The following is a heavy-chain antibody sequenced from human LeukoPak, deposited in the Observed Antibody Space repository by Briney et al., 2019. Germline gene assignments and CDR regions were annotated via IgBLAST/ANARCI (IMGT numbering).Heavy chain of an antibody. Sequence: GGSLRLSCAASGFTFSSYAMSWVRQAPGKGLEWVAVISYDETNKYYADSVKGRFTISRDNSKNTLFPQMNSLRAEDTAVYYCANTVGVTSFLAYWGQGTLVTVSS. CDR1: GFTFSSYA. CDR2: ISYDETNK. V-gene: IGHV3-30*04. D-gene: IGHD3-3*01. CDR3: ANTVGVTSFLAY. J-gene: IGHJ4*02.